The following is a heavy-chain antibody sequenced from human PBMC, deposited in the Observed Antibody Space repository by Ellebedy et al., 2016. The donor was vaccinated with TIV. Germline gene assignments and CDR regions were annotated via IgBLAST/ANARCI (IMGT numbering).Heavy chain of an antibody. V-gene: IGHV3-23*01. J-gene: IGHJ5*02. Sequence: GESLKISXAASGITVSNNYMRWVRQAPGKGLEWVSSISGTGGITDYADAVKGRFTISRDNSSNTLFLQMNSLRAEDTAVYYCAKDLSPSYYYGSGSYYNSAFDPWGQGTLVIVSS. CDR2: ISGTGGIT. CDR1: GITVSNNY. D-gene: IGHD3-10*01. CDR3: AKDLSPSYYYGSGSYYNSAFDP.